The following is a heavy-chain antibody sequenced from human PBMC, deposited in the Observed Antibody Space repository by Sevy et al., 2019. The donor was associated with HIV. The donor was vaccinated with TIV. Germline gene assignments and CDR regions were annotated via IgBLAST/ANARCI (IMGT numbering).Heavy chain of an antibody. J-gene: IGHJ4*02. D-gene: IGHD4-17*01. CDR2: IYYSGST. V-gene: IGHV4-31*03. CDR1: GGSISSGGYY. CDR3: ARDRQDYGDYAGLFDY. Sequence: SETLSLTCTVSGGSISSGGYYWSWIRQHPGKGLEWIGYIYYSGSTYYNPSLKSRVTISVDTAKNQFTLKLSSVTAADTAVYDCARDRQDYGDYAGLFDYWGQGTLVTVSS.